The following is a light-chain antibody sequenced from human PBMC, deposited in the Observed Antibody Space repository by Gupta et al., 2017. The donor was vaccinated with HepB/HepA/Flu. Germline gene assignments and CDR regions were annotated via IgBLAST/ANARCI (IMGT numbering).Light chain of an antibody. J-gene: IGKJ1*01. V-gene: IGKV4-1*01. CDR3: QQYYSTPWT. CDR1: PSVLYSFNNKNY. Sequence: DIVMTQSPDSLAVSLGERATINCQSSPSVLYSFNNKNYLAWYQQKPGQAPKLLIYGASTRECGVPDRFSGSGSGTDFTLTISSLQAEDVAVYYCQQYYSTPWTFGQGTKVEIK. CDR2: GAS.